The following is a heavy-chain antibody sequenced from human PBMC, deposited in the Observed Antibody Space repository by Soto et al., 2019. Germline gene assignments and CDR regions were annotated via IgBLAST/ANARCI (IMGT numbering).Heavy chain of an antibody. J-gene: IGHJ4*02. V-gene: IGHV3-30-3*01. CDR1: GFTFSSYA. Sequence: GGSLRLSCAASGFTFSSYAMHWVRQAPGKGLEWVAVISYDGSNKYYADSVKGRFTISRDNSKNTLYLQMNSLRAEDTAVYYCARDQYCSSTSCYEDFDYWGQGTLVTVSS. D-gene: IGHD2-2*01. CDR2: ISYDGSNK. CDR3: ARDQYCSSTSCYEDFDY.